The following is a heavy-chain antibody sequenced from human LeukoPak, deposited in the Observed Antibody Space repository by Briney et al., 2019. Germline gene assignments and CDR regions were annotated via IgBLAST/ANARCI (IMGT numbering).Heavy chain of an antibody. V-gene: IGHV3-33*01. CDR3: AFGSGSYYSFTFDY. Sequence: GGSLRLSCAASGFTFSIYGMHWVRQAPGKGLEWVAVIWYDGSNKYYADSVKGRFTISRDNSKNTLYLQMNSLRAEDTAVYYCAFGSGSYYSFTFDYWGQGTLVTVSS. J-gene: IGHJ4*02. CDR2: IWYDGSNK. CDR1: GFTFSIYG. D-gene: IGHD3-10*01.